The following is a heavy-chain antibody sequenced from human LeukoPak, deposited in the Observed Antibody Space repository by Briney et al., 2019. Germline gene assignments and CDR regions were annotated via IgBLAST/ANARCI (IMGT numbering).Heavy chain of an antibody. CDR1: GFTFSDHY. J-gene: IGHJ4*02. Sequence: GGSLRLSCAASGFTFSDHYMSWIRQTPGKGLEWVSRISRDTESVKGRFTISRDNTKNSLYPQMNSLRVDDTAVYYCARDPDTSSKVDYWGQGTLVTVSS. CDR3: ARDPDTSSKVDY. V-gene: IGHV3-11*01. D-gene: IGHD6-6*01. CDR2: ISR.